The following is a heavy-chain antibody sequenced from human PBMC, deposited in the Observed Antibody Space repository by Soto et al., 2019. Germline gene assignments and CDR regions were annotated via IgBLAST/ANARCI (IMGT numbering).Heavy chain of an antibody. CDR1: GFTFSNAW. CDR2: IKSKTDGGTT. D-gene: IGHD3-3*01. Sequence: PGGSLRLSCAASGFTFSNAWMNWVRQAPGKGLEWVGRIKSKTDGGTTDYAAPVKGRFTISRDDSKNTLYLQMNSLKTEDTAVYYCTTDPPFELRFLEWFHYYYYGMDVWGQGTTVTVSS. CDR3: TTDPPFELRFLEWFHYYYYGMDV. J-gene: IGHJ6*02. V-gene: IGHV3-15*07.